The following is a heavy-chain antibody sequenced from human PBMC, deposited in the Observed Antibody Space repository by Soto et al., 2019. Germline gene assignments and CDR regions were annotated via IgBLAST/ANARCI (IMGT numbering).Heavy chain of an antibody. D-gene: IGHD2-15*01. J-gene: IGHJ4*02. CDR3: ARPRYCSGGRCYNNLDY. V-gene: IGHV1-69*08. Sequence: QVQLVQSGAEVKKPGSSVKVSCKASGGTFSSYTITWVRQAPGQGLEWMGGIVPILRTTNYVPTFQGRVTITAYKSTSTSYMELSNLRYWDTAVYYCARPRYCSGGRCYNNLDYWGQGTLVSVAS. CDR1: GGTFSSYT. CDR2: IVPILRTT.